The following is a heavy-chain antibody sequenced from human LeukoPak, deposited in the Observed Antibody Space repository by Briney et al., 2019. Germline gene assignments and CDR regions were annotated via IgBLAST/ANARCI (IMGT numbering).Heavy chain of an antibody. J-gene: IGHJ3*02. CDR1: GYTFTSYG. V-gene: IGHV1-18*01. D-gene: IGHD6-13*01. CDR2: ISAYNGNT. Sequence: ASVKVSCKASGYTFTSYGISWVRQAPGQGLEWMGWISAYNGNTNYAQKLQGRVTMTTDTSTSTAYMELRSLRSEDTAVYYCARARLAAAATGAFDIWGQGTMVTVSS. CDR3: ARARLAAAATGAFDI.